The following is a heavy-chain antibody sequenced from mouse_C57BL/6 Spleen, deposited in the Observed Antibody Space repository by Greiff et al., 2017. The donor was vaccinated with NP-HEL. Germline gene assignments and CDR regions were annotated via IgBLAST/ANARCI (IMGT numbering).Heavy chain of an antibody. CDR1: GYTFTSYW. V-gene: IGHV1-50*01. J-gene: IGHJ2*01. CDR2: IDPSDSYT. D-gene: IGHD2-1*01. Sequence: VKLQQPGAELVKPGASVKLSCKASGYTFTSYWMQWVKQRPGQGLEWIGEIDPSDSYTNYNQKFKGKATLTVDTSSSTAYMQLSSLTSEDSAVYYCARDGNYGGYYFDYWGQGTTLTVSS. CDR3: ARDGNYGGYYFDY.